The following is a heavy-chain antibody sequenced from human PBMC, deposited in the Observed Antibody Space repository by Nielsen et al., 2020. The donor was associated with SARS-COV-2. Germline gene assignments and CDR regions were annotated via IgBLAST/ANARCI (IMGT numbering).Heavy chain of an antibody. V-gene: IGHV3-66*01. Sequence: GGSLRLSCAASGFTVSSNYMSWVRQAAGKGLEWVSVIYSDGSASYAGSVKGRFTISRDNFKNMLFLQMNSLRAEDTAVYYCARDNWGRMDVWGQGTTVTVSS. J-gene: IGHJ6*02. CDR1: GFTVSSNY. CDR3: ARDNWGRMDV. D-gene: IGHD7-27*01. CDR2: IYSDGSA.